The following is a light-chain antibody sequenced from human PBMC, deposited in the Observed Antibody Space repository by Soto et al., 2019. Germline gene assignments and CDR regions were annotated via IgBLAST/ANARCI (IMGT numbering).Light chain of an antibody. CDR1: QSFSSTY. V-gene: IGKV3-20*01. CDR2: GAS. CDR3: QQYGRSPRT. J-gene: IGKJ1*01. Sequence: EIVLTQSPGTLSLSPGERATLSCRASQSFSSTYLAWYQHQPGQAPRLLIYGASSRATGIPDRFSGSGSGTDFTLTISRLEPEDFAVYYCQQYGRSPRTFGQATKVEI.